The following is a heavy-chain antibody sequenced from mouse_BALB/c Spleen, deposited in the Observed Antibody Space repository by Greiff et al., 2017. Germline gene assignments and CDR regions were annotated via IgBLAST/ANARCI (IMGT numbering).Heavy chain of an antibody. J-gene: IGHJ4*01. CDR3: ARTLPMDY. V-gene: IGHV5-12-2*01. CDR1: GFTFSSYT. CDR2: ISNGGGST. Sequence: EVMLVESGGGLVQPGGSLKLSCAASGFTFSSYTMSWVRQTPEKRLEWVAYISNGGGSTYYPDTVKGRFTISRDNAKNTLYLQMSSLKSEDTAMYYCARTLPMDYWGQGTSVTVSS.